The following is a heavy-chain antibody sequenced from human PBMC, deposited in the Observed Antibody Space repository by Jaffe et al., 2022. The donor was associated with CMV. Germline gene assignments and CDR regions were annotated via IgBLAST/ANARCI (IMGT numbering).Heavy chain of an antibody. CDR1: GFTFSSYS. V-gene: IGHV3-21*01. CDR2: ISSSSSYI. Sequence: EVQLVESGGGLVKPGGSLRLSCAASGFTFSSYSMNWVRQAPGKGLEWVSSISSSSSYIYYADSVKGRFTISRDNAKNSLYLQMNSLRAEDTAVYYCARDTPRPLVRGLDYWGQGTLVTVSS. D-gene: IGHD3-10*01. CDR3: ARDTPRPLVRGLDY. J-gene: IGHJ4*02.